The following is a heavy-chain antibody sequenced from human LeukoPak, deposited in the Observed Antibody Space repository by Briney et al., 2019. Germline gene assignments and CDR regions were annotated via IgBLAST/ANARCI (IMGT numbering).Heavy chain of an antibody. J-gene: IGHJ4*02. D-gene: IGHD6-6*01. V-gene: IGHV3-33*01. CDR3: AREARQLGRAHDY. CDR1: GFTFSSYG. Sequence: GGSLRLSCAASGFTFSSYGMHWVRQAPGRGLEWVAVIWYDGSNKYYADSVKGRFTISRDNSKNTLYLQMNSLRAEDTAVYYCAREARQLGRAHDYWGQGTLVTVSS. CDR2: IWYDGSNK.